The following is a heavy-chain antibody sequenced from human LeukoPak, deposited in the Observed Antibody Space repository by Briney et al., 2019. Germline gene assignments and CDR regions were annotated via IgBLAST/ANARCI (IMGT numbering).Heavy chain of an antibody. V-gene: IGHV3-9*01. CDR2: ISWNSGSI. CDR1: RFTFNYSF. CDR3: AKDIKWELRNVFDY. Sequence: PGGSLRLSCAASRFTFNYSFMNWVRQAPGKGLEWVSGISWNSGSIGYADSVKGRFTISRDNAKNSLYLQMNSLRAEDTALYYCAKDIKWELRNVFDYWGQGTLVTVSS. J-gene: IGHJ4*02. D-gene: IGHD1-26*01.